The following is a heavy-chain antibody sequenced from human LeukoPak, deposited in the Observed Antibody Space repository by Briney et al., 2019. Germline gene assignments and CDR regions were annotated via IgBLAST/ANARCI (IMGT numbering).Heavy chain of an antibody. J-gene: IGHJ5*02. CDR2: IYTSGST. Sequence: TSETLSLTCTVSGGSISSYYWSWIRQPAGKGLEWIGRIYTSGSTNYNPSLKSRATMSVDTSKNQFSLKLSSVTAADTAVYYCARDGGLAAPGGTGIWFDPWGQGTLVTVSS. CDR1: GGSISSYY. CDR3: ARDGGLAAPGGTGIWFDP. V-gene: IGHV4-4*07. D-gene: IGHD6-13*01.